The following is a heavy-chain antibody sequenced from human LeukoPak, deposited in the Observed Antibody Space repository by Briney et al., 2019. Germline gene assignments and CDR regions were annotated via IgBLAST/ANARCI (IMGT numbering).Heavy chain of an antibody. CDR3: ATSLSYSSSWADY. V-gene: IGHV1-8*03. CDR2: MNPNSGNT. Sequence: ASVKVSCKASGYTFTSYDINWVRQATGQGLEWMGWMNPNSGNTGYAQKFQGRVTITRNTSISTAYMELRSLRSDDTAVYYCATSLSYSSSWADYWGQGTLVTVSS. J-gene: IGHJ4*02. D-gene: IGHD6-13*01. CDR1: GYTFTSYD.